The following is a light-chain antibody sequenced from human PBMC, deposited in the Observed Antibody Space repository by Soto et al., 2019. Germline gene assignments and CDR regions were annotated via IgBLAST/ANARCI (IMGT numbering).Light chain of an antibody. CDR2: WAS. V-gene: IGKV4-1*01. J-gene: IGKJ4*01. Sequence: DIVMTQSPDSLAVSLGERATINCKSSQSVLYSSNNKNYLAWYQQKPGQPPKLVIYWASTRESGVPDRFSGSWSGTDFTLTISSLQAEDVAVYYCQHYYNIPLTVGGGTKVEIK. CDR1: QSVLYSSNNKNY. CDR3: QHYYNIPLT.